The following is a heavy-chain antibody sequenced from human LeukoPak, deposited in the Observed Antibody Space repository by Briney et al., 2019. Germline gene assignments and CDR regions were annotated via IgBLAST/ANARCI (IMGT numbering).Heavy chain of an antibody. CDR1: GGSISSHY. Sequence: SEPLSLTCTVSGGSISSHYCSWIRQPAGKGLEWIGYIYYRGTNNYNPPLKSRVTISVDTSKNQFSLKLSSVAAADTAVYYCVKESYSRYFDYWGQGTLVTVSS. CDR2: IYYRGTN. CDR3: VKESYSRYFDY. J-gene: IGHJ4*02. V-gene: IGHV4-59*11. D-gene: IGHD4-11*01.